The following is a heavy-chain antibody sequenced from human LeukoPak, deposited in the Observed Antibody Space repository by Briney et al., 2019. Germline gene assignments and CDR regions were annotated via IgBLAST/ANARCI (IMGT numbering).Heavy chain of an antibody. V-gene: IGHV3-13*01. D-gene: IGHD3-3*01. J-gene: IGHJ6*02. CDR3: VKDYPFDLWSGWGDV. CDR1: GFTFSSYD. CDR2: IGTAGDT. Sequence: PGGSLRLSCAASGFTFSSYDMHWVRQATGKGLEWVSAIGTAGDTYYPGSVKGRFTISRENAKNTLYLQMNSLGAEDTAIYYCVKDYPFDLWSGWGDVWGQGTTVTVSS.